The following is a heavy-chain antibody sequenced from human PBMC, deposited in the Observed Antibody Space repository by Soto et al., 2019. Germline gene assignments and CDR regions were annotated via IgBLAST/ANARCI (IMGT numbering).Heavy chain of an antibody. CDR1: GGTFSSYA. V-gene: IGHV1-69*06. D-gene: IGHD2-2*01. Sequence: SVKVSCKASGGTFSSYAISWVRQAPGQGLEWMGGTFPMFGKANYAQKFQGRVTISADKSTSTAYMELSSLRSEDTAVYYCATVDISTWIDGMDVQGQGSTVTVSS. CDR2: TFPMFGKA. CDR3: ATVDISTWIDGMDV. J-gene: IGHJ6*02.